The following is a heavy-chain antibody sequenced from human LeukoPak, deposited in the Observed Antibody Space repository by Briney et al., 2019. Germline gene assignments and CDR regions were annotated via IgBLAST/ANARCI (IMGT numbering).Heavy chain of an antibody. CDR3: SKDGRGYSGYDLYYLDY. Sequence: PGGSLRLSCAASGFPFSNYGMHWVRQAPGKGLEWVAFIRYDGTNKYYADSVKGRFTISRDNSKNTLYLQMDSLRAEDTAVYYCSKDGRGYSGYDLYYLDYWGQGTLVTVSS. D-gene: IGHD5-12*01. J-gene: IGHJ4*02. CDR2: IRYDGTNK. V-gene: IGHV3-30*02. CDR1: GFPFSNYG.